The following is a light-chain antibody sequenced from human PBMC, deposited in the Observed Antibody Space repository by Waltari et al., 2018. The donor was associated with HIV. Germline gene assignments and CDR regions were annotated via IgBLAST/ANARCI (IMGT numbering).Light chain of an antibody. J-gene: IGLJ3*02. CDR1: SGGIDSTS. Sequence: NFMLTQPHSVSESPGKTVTISCTRTSGGIDSTSVQWCQQRPGSAPTTVIYEDSQRPSGVPDRFSGSIDSSSNSASLTISGLKTEDEADYYCQSYDSSIPVFGGGTKLTVL. CDR3: QSYDSSIPV. V-gene: IGLV6-57*03. CDR2: EDS.